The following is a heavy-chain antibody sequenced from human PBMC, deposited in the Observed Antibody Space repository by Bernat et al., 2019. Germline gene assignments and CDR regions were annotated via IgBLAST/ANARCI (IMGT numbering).Heavy chain of an antibody. Sequence: QVQLQESGPGLVKPSQTLSLTCTVSGGSISSGDYYWSWIRQPPGKGLEWIGYIYYSGSTYYHPSLKSRVTISVDTSKNQFALKLSSVTAADTAVYYCARAAWELRVGIDYWGQGTLVTVSS. J-gene: IGHJ4*02. V-gene: IGHV4-30-4*01. CDR1: GGSISSGDYY. CDR2: IYYSGST. CDR3: ARAAWELRVGIDY. D-gene: IGHD1-26*01.